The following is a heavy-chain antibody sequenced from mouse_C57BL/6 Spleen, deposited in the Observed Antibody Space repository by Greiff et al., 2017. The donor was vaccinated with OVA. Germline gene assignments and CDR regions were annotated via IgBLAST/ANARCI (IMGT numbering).Heavy chain of an antibody. V-gene: IGHV14-3*01. J-gene: IGHJ2*01. D-gene: IGHD2-3*01. CDR1: GFHIKNTY. CDR3: ASIYDGYYSD. CDR2: LDPANGNT. Sequence: VQLQQSVAELVRPGASVKLSCTASGFHIKNTYMHWVKQRPEQGLEWIGRLDPANGNTKSAPHFQGKATITAETSSNTAYLQLSSRTSEDTAIYYCASIYDGYYSDWGKGTTRTVSS.